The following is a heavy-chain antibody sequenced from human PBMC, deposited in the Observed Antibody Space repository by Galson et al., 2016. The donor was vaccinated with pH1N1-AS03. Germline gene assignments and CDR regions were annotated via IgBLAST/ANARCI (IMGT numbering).Heavy chain of an antibody. CDR2: ITGTSGTT. V-gene: IGHV3-23*01. CDR1: GFTFSTNA. D-gene: IGHD1-1*01. Sequence: SLRLSCAASGFTFSTNAMSWVRQAPGKGLEWVATITGTSGTTHYADSVKGRFTVSRENSRNTLYLQMNNLRAEDSALYYCARDSGGDTWTAYSFASWGQGALVTVSS. J-gene: IGHJ4*02. CDR3: ARDSGGDTWTAYSFAS.